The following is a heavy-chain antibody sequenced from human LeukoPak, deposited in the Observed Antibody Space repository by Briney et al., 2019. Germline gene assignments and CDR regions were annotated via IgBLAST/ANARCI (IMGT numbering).Heavy chain of an antibody. CDR1: GRSISSYY. J-gene: IGHJ4*02. D-gene: IGHD3-16*01. CDR3: ARQGAFNY. Sequence: PSETLSLTCTVSGRSISSYYWSWIRQPAGKGLEWIGSIYYSGSTYYNPSLKSRVTISVDTSKNQFSLKLSSVTAADTAVYYCARQGAFNYWGQGTLVTVSS. V-gene: IGHV4-59*05. CDR2: IYYSGST.